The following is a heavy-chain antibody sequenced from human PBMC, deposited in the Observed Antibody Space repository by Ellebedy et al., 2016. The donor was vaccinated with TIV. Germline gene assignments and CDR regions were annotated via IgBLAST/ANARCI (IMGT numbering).Heavy chain of an antibody. J-gene: IGHJ4*02. CDR2: IKSKTDGGTT. CDR3: TTDRISSSWYPQFDY. Sequence: GESLKISCAASGFTFSSAWMSWVRQTPGKGLEWVGRIKSKTDGGTTDYAAPVKGRFTISRDDSKNTLYVQMNSLTPEDAGVYYCTTDRISSSWYPQFDYWGQGTVVTVSS. V-gene: IGHV3-15*05. D-gene: IGHD6-13*01. CDR1: GFTFSSAW.